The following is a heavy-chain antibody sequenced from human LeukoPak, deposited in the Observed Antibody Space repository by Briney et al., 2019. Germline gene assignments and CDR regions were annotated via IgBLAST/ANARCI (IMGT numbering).Heavy chain of an antibody. CDR1: VYAFTVYY. Sequence: ASVNFSSKASVYAFTVYYMHWVRHAPGPGLEWMGWGNPIGGGTKYAQKFQGRVSMTRDTSISTAYMQQSRLTSVDTAVYFCARDGGFYYDSSCYNIWGQGALVTVSS. D-gene: IGHD3-22*01. J-gene: IGHJ4*02. V-gene: IGHV1-2*02. CDR3: ARDGGFYYDSSCYNI. CDR2: GNPIGGGT.